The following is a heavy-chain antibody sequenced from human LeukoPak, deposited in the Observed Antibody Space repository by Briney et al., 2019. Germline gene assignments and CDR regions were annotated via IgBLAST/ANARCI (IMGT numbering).Heavy chain of an antibody. CDR2: ISAYNGNT. Sequence: ASVKVSCKASGYTFTSYGISWVRQAPGQGLEWMGWISAYNGNTNYAQKLQGRVTMTTDTSTSTAYMELRSLRSDDTAVYYCARVRVGIAAAVDAFDIWGQGTMVTVSS. D-gene: IGHD6-13*01. V-gene: IGHV1-18*01. CDR1: GYTFTSYG. CDR3: ARVRVGIAAAVDAFDI. J-gene: IGHJ3*02.